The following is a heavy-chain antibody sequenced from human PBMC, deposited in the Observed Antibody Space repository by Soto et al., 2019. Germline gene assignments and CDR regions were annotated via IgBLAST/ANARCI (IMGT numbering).Heavy chain of an antibody. D-gene: IGHD1-1*01. CDR1: GFTFSVYA. Sequence: HPWGCLGLSCAASGFTFSVYAMNWVRQAPGKGLEWVSALSASGGSTYYADSVKGRFTISRDNSKNTLYLQMDSLRAEDTAVYHCAKPGTHSYFAYWGQGTLVTAPQ. CDR3: AKPGTHSYFAY. V-gene: IGHV3-23*01. J-gene: IGHJ4*02. CDR2: LSASGGST.